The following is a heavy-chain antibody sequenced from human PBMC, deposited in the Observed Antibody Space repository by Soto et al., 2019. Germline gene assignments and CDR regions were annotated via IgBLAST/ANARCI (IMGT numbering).Heavy chain of an antibody. V-gene: IGHV3-48*02. CDR2: ISSSSSTI. CDR1: GFTFSSYG. Sequence: PGGSLRLSCAASGFTFSSYGMNWVRQAPGKGLEWVSYISSSSSTIYYADSVKGRFTISRDNAKNSLYLQMNSLRDEDTAVYYCARGMYYYDSSGWAYWGQGTLVTVSS. J-gene: IGHJ4*02. D-gene: IGHD3-22*01. CDR3: ARGMYYYDSSGWAY.